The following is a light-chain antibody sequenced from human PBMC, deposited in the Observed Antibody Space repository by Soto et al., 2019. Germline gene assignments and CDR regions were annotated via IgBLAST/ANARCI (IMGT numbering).Light chain of an antibody. Sequence: DIQMTQSPSSVSASVGDRVTITCRASQSISNWLAWYQQQPGKAPKLLIYAASTLQSGVPSRFSGSGSGTDFTLTISSLQPEDFATYFCQQASSFPLSFGGGTKVEI. V-gene: IGKV1D-12*01. CDR3: QQASSFPLS. CDR1: QSISNW. J-gene: IGKJ4*01. CDR2: AAS.